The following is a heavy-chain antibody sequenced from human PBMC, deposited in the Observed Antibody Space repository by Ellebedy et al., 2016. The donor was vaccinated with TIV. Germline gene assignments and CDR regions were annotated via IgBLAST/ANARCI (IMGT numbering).Heavy chain of an antibody. V-gene: IGHV4-59*08. D-gene: IGHD2-2*01. CDR3: ARTPLSYHYYYYGMDV. CDR1: GGSISSYY. CDR2: IYYSGST. J-gene: IGHJ6*02. Sequence: MPSETLSLTCTVSGGSISSYYWSWIRQPPGKGLEWIGYIYYSGSTNYNPSLKSRVTISVDTSKNQFSLKLSSVTAADTAVYYCARTPLSYHYYYYGMDVWGQGTTVTVSS.